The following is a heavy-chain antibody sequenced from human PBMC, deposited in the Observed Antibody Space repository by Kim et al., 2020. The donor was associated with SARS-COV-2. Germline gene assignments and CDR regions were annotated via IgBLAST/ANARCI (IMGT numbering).Heavy chain of an antibody. J-gene: IGHJ6*03. CDR2: IKQDGTVG. Sequence: GGSLRLSCVISGFPFGYYWMAWVRQAPGKGLEWVANIKQDGTVGYYVDSVRGRFTISRDNGRTSLYLQMSSLRREDTAMDYCARVQTYYLVPGYYDYIDV. V-gene: IGHV3-7*03. D-gene: IGHD3-22*01. CDR3: ARVQTYYLVPGYYDYIDV. CDR1: GFPFGYYW.